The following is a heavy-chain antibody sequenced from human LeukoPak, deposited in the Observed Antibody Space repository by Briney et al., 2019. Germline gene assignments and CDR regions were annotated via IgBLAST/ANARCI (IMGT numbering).Heavy chain of an antibody. J-gene: IGHJ4*02. V-gene: IGHV4-59*01. D-gene: IGHD6-19*01. Sequence: PSDTLSLTCTVSGGSISSYYWSWIRQPPGKGLEWIGYIYYSGSTNYNPSLKSRVTISVDTSKNQFSLKLSSVTAADTAVYYCARSRGAVADTFDYWGQGTLVTVSS. CDR2: IYYSGST. CDR3: ARSRGAVADTFDY. CDR1: GGSISSYY.